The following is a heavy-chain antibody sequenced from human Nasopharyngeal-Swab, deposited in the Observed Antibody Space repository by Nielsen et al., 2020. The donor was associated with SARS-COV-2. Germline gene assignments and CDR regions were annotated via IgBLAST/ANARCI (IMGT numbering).Heavy chain of an antibody. V-gene: IGHV1-3*01. CDR3: ARWRVGGSYSGYYYYYMDV. J-gene: IGHJ6*03. Sequence: ASVTVSCQASGFTLTSYVMHWLRQAPGQRVEWVGWINAGNGKTQYSQKLQGRVTITRDTSASTAYMELSSLRSEDKAVYYCARWRVGGSYSGYYYYYMDVWGKGTTVTVSS. CDR2: INAGNGKT. D-gene: IGHD1-26*01. CDR1: GFTLTSYV.